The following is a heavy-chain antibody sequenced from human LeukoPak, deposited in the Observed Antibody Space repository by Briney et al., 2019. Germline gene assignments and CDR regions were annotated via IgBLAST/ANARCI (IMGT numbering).Heavy chain of an antibody. D-gene: IGHD5-18*01. J-gene: IGHJ3*02. CDR2: IYWDDDK. CDR3: AHRMIRGYTLGLGVVGAFDI. V-gene: IGHV2-5*02. CDR1: GLSLTTAGVG. Sequence: SGPTLVKPTQTLTLTCTFSGLSLTTAGVGVGWLRQPPGKALEWLAVIYWDDDKHYSPSLQNRLTITKDTSKNHVVLSLTNMDPVDAGTYYCAHRMIRGYTLGLGVVGAFDIWGQGTMVTVSS.